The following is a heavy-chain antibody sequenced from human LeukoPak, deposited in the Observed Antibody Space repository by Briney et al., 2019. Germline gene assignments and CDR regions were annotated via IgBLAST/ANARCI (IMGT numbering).Heavy chain of an antibody. J-gene: IGHJ4*02. CDR2: ISGSGGST. Sequence: GGSLRLSCAASGFTFSSYGMSWVRQAPGKGLDWVSAISGSGGSTYYADSVKGRFTISRDNSKNTLYLQMNSLRAEDTAVYYCAAAGATRNYFDYWGQGTLVTVSS. D-gene: IGHD1-26*01. V-gene: IGHV3-23*01. CDR3: AAAGATRNYFDY. CDR1: GFTFSSYG.